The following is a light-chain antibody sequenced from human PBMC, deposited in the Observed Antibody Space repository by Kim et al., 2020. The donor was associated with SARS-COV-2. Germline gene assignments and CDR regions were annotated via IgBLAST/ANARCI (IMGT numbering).Light chain of an antibody. J-gene: IGKJ2*01. CDR1: QTVSSSY. Sequence: LFPRERAPLSCRVSQTVSSSYLDWYQQKPGQAPRLRIYGASNRATGIPDRFSGSGSGTDFTLTISRLEPEDFAVYYWQQYESALGTFGQGTKLEI. V-gene: IGKV3-20*01. CDR2: GAS. CDR3: QQYESALGT.